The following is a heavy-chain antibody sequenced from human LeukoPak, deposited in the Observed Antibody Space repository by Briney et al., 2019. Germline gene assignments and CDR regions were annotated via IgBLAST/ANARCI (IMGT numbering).Heavy chain of an antibody. CDR2: ISAYNGNT. J-gene: IGHJ4*02. CDR1: GYTFTSYG. CDR3: ARNAFNTSSENYFDF. Sequence: ASVMVSCKASGYTFTSYGISWVRQAPGQGLEWMGWISAYNGNTNYAQKLQGRVTMTTDTSTSTAYMELRSLKSDDTAVYYCARNAFNTSSENYFDFWGRGTLVTVSS. D-gene: IGHD6-6*01. V-gene: IGHV1-18*01.